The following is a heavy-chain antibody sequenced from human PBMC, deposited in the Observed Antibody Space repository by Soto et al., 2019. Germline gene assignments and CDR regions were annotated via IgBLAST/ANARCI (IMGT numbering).Heavy chain of an antibody. CDR1: GYTFTSYG. V-gene: IGHV1-18*01. CDR2: ISAYNGNT. CDR3: ARSPQTEYCSSTSYYYYYYYMDV. J-gene: IGHJ6*03. Sequence: QVQLVQSGAEVKKPGASVKVSCTASGYTFTSYGISWVRQAPGQGLEWMGWISAYNGNTNYAQKLQGRVTMTTDTSTSTAYMELRSLRSDDTAVYYCARSPQTEYCSSTSYYYYYYYMDVWGKGTTVTVSS. D-gene: IGHD2-2*01.